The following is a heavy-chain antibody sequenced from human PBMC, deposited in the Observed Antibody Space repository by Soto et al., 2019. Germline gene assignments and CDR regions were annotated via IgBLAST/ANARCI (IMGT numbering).Heavy chain of an antibody. Sequence: GASVKVSCKASGYTFTTYGISWVRQAPGQGLEWMGWISAYNGNTKYAQKVQGRVTMTTETSTNTAYMELRSLRFDDTAVYYCARDPPVWVVPAATDHWGQGTLVTVSS. CDR1: GYTFTTYG. D-gene: IGHD2-2*01. CDR3: ARDPPVWVVPAATDH. V-gene: IGHV1-18*01. J-gene: IGHJ4*02. CDR2: ISAYNGNT.